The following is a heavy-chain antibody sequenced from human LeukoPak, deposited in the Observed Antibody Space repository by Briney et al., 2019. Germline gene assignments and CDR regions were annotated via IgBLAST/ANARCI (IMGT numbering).Heavy chain of an antibody. CDR2: INGDGSAT. CDR1: GFTFDDFA. V-gene: IGHV3-43*02. J-gene: IGHJ4*02. CDR3: AKDNPVLDS. Sequence: GGSLRLSCVTSGFTFDDFAIHWVRQSPEKGLEWVSLINGDGSATYYADSSRGRFTISRDTSKNTLFLQMNSLRVEDTAVYYCAKDNPVLDSWGQGTLVTVSS.